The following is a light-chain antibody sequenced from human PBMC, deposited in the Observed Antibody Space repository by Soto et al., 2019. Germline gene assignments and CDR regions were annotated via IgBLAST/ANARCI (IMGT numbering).Light chain of an antibody. J-gene: IGKJ1*01. V-gene: IGKV3-15*01. CDR3: QQYNNWLWT. CDR2: GAS. CDR1: QSVSCN. Sequence: EIVMTQSPATPSVSPGERATLSCRASQSVSCNLAWYQQKPGQAPRLLISGASTRTTAIPSRVTGSGSGTDFTVTISTLQSEDFAVYYSQQYNNWLWTFGQETKVEIK.